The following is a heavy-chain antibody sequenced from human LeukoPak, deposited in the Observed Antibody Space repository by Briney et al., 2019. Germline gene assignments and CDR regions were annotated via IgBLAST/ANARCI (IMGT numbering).Heavy chain of an antibody. CDR2: INPNSGGT. J-gene: IGHJ6*03. V-gene: IGHV1-2*02. CDR3: ARAPAVRYYYMDV. CDR1: GYTFTGYY. Sequence: ASVKVSCKASGYTFTGYYMHWVRQAPGQGLEWMGWINPNSGGTNYAQKFQGRVTMTRDTSISTAYMELSRLRSDDTAVYYCARAPAVRYYYMDVRGKGTTVTISS.